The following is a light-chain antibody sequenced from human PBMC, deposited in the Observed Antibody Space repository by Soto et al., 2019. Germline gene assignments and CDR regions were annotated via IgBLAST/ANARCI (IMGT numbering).Light chain of an antibody. Sequence: EVVLTQSPGTLSLSPEDRSTLSCAASQSVTSKLAWYQQKPGQAPRLLISGASNRATGIPDRFSGSGSGTDFTLTISRLEPDDFALYFCQQYGGSPITFGLGTRLEI. CDR3: QQYGGSPIT. J-gene: IGKJ5*01. CDR1: QSVTSK. V-gene: IGKV3-20*01. CDR2: GAS.